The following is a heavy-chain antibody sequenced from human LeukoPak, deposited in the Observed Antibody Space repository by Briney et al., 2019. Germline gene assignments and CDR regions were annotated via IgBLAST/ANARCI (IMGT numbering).Heavy chain of an antibody. D-gene: IGHD6-13*01. CDR2: ISGSGGST. V-gene: IGHV3-23*01. CDR1: GFTFSSYG. CDR3: ARDWRIRTYSSSWYHPSYYYYYYMDV. J-gene: IGHJ6*03. Sequence: GGSLRLSCAASGFTFSSYGMSWVRQAPGKGLEWASAISGSGGSTYYADSVKGRFTISRDNSKNTLYLQMNSLRAEDTAVYYYARDWRIRTYSSSWYHPSYYYYYYMDVWGKGTTVTVSS.